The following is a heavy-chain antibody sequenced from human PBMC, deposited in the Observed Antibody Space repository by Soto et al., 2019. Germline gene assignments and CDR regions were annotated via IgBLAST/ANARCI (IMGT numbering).Heavy chain of an antibody. Sequence: TSETLSLPCTVSGGSVSSGSYHRSWIRQPPGKGLEWIGYIYYSGSTNYNPSLKSRVTISVDTSKNQFSLKLTSVTAADTAVYYCARDKITGLFNYWGQGTLVTVSS. CDR1: GGSVSSGSYH. CDR2: IYYSGST. D-gene: IGHD2-8*02. CDR3: ARDKITGLFNY. J-gene: IGHJ4*02. V-gene: IGHV4-61*01.